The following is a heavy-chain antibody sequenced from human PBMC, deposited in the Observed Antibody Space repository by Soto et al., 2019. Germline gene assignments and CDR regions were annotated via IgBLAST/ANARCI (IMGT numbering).Heavy chain of an antibody. V-gene: IGHV4-59*08. CDR3: ARHENDYGDYDDAFDI. Sequence: ASETLSLTCTVSGGSLSSYYWSWIRQPPGKGLEWIGYIYYSGSTNYNPSLKSRVTISVDTSKNQFSLKLSSVTAADTAVYYCARHENDYGDYDDAFDIWGQGTMVTVSS. D-gene: IGHD4-17*01. CDR2: IYYSGST. CDR1: GGSLSSYY. J-gene: IGHJ3*02.